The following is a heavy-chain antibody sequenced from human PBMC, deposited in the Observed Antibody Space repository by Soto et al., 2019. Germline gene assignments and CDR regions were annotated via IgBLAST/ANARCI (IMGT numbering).Heavy chain of an antibody. D-gene: IGHD6-13*01. V-gene: IGHV3-30*18. CDR1: GFSFSSYG. CDR3: AKETFSAIAAAGTPPSSEEYYYGMDV. CDR2: ISYDGSNK. J-gene: IGHJ6*02. Sequence: PGGSLRLSCAASGFSFSSYGVHWVRQAPGKGLEWVAVISYDGSNKYYADSVKGRFTISRDNSKNTLYLQMNSLRAEDTAVYYCAKETFSAIAAAGTPPSSEEYYYGMDVWGQGTTVTVSS.